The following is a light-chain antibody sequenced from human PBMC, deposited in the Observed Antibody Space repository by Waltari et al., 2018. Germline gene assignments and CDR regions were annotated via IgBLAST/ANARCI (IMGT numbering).Light chain of an antibody. J-gene: IGLJ1*01. CDR2: GNN. CDR3: QSYDSSLSGFYV. V-gene: IGLV1-40*01. CDR1: SSNVASGDV. Sequence: QSVLTQPPSLSGAPGPTVTISFTGTSSNVASGDVVHSYQQVPGAAPKLLIFGNNNRPSGVPDRFSGSKSGASASLAITGLQADDEADYFCQSYDSSLSGFYVFGSGTKVTVL.